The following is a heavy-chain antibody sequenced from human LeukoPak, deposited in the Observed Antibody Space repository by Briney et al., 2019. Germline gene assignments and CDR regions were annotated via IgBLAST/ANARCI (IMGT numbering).Heavy chain of an antibody. CDR1: GFTFSSYA. Sequence: GSLRLSCGASGFTFSSYAMSWVRQAPGKGLEWIGYIDYSGTTYYNPSLKSRLIMPVDTSKNQFSLKVSSVTAADTAVYYCARGSASPAARPFDIWGQGTMVTVSS. CDR3: ARGSASPAARPFDI. CDR2: IDYSGTT. V-gene: IGHV4-59*12. D-gene: IGHD2-2*01. J-gene: IGHJ3*02.